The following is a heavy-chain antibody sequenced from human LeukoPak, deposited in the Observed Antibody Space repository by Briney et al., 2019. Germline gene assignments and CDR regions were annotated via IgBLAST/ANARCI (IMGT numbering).Heavy chain of an antibody. CDR2: ISSSSSYI. D-gene: IGHD1-7*01. CDR1: GFTFSSCT. V-gene: IGHV3-21*01. CDR3: ARGGELLPYYYYGMDV. J-gene: IGHJ6*02. Sequence: GGSLRLSCAASGFTFSSCTMNWVRQAPGKGLEWVSSISSSSSYIYYADSVKGRFTISRDNAKNSLYLQMNSLRAEDTAVYYCARGGELLPYYYYGMDVWGQGTTVTVSS.